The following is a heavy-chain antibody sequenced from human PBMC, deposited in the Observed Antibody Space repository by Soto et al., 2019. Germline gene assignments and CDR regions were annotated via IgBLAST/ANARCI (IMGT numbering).Heavy chain of an antibody. CDR2: INPSGGRT. Sequence: ASVKVSCKTSGYTFTTYYMHWVRRAPGQGLGWMGMINPSGGRTSYAQKLQGRVTMTRHTSTRTIYMEMSSLTRNDTAIYYCARRACNHAHLDIWGQGXTVTVYS. J-gene: IGHJ6*02. D-gene: IGHD4-4*01. CDR1: GYTFTTYY. CDR3: ARRACNHAHLDI. V-gene: IGHV1-46*01.